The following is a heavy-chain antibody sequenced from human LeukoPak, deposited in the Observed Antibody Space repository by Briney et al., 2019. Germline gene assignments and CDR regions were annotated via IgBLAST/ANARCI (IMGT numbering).Heavy chain of an antibody. CDR2: INPNSGGT. D-gene: IGHD6-19*01. V-gene: IGHV1-2*02. CDR3: AREKRAGAVAGRKGWFDP. J-gene: IGHJ5*02. CDR1: GYTFTGYY. Sequence: ASVKVSCKASGYTFTGYYMHWVRQAPGQGLEWMGWINPNSGGTNYAQKFQGRVTMTRDTPISTAYMELSRLRSDDTAVYYCAREKRAGAVAGRKGWFDPWGQGTLVTVSS.